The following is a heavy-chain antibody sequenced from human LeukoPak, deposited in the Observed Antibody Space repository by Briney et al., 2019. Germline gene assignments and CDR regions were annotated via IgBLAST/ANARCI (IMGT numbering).Heavy chain of an antibody. CDR3: ARRRWLQLVHYSDY. CDR1: GFSLSTSGVG. J-gene: IGHJ4*02. Sequence: SGPTLVKPTQTLTLTCTFSGFSLSTSGVGVGWIRQPPGKALEWLALIYWDDDKRYSPSLKSRLTITKDTSKNQVVLTMTNMDPVDTGSHYCARRRWLQLVHYSDYWGQGTLVTVSS. D-gene: IGHD5-24*01. V-gene: IGHV2-5*02. CDR2: IYWDDDK.